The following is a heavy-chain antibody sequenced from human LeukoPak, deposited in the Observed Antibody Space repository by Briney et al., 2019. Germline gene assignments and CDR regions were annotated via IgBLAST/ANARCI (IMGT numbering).Heavy chain of an antibody. D-gene: IGHD3-3*01. J-gene: IGHJ6*02. Sequence: SETLSLTCTVSGGSISSYYWSWIRQPPGKGLEWIGYIYYSGSTNYNPSHKSRVTISVDTSKNQFSLKLSSVTAADTAVYYCARGYNYDFWSGYYYYYYGMDVWGQGTTVTVSS. CDR2: IYYSGST. CDR1: GGSISSYY. CDR3: ARGYNYDFWSGYYYYYYGMDV. V-gene: IGHV4-59*01.